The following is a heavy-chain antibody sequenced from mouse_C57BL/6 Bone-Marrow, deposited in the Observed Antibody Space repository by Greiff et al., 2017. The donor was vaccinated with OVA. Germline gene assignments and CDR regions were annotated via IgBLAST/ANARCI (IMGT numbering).Heavy chain of an antibody. CDR2: INPSSGYT. CDR1: GYTFTSYT. Sequence: VKLMESGAELARPGASVKMSCKASGYTFTSYTMHWVKQRPGQGLEWIGYINPSSGYTKYNQKFKDKATLTADKSSSTAYMQLSSLTSEDSAVYYCARSKILAYWGQGTLVTVSA. CDR3: ARSKILAY. J-gene: IGHJ3*01. V-gene: IGHV1-4*01.